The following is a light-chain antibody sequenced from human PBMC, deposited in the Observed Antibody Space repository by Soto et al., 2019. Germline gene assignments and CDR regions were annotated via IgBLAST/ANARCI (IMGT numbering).Light chain of an antibody. CDR1: QSVSSY. CDR3: QQRSNWLQLT. CDR2: DAS. Sequence: EITWTRSPATLSLSPGERATLSCRSSQSVSSYLAWYRQKPAQAPRLLIYDASNSATGIPARFSGSGSGTDFTLTISSLEPEDFAVYYCQQRSNWLQLTFGGGTKVDIK. J-gene: IGKJ4*01. V-gene: IGKV3-11*01.